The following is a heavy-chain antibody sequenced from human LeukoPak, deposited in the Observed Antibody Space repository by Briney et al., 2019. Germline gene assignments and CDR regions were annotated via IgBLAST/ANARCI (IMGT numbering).Heavy chain of an antibody. Sequence: SETLSLTCAVYGGSFSGYYWSWIRQPPGKGLEWIGEIDNSGSTNYNPSLKSRVTISVDTSKNQFSLKRSSVTAPDTACYYGVRGALVWGQGTLVTVSS. CDR3: VRGALV. CDR2: IDNSGST. CDR1: GGSFSGYY. J-gene: IGHJ4*02. V-gene: IGHV4-34*01.